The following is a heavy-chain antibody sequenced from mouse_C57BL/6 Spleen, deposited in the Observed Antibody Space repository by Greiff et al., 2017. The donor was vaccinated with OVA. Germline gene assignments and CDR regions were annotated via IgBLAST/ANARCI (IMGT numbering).Heavy chain of an antibody. CDR1: GFTFSDYY. D-gene: IGHD2-1*01. V-gene: IGHV5-12*01. CDR3: ARLGNYDYFDY. Sequence: VQLKESGGGLVQPGGSLKLSCAASGFTFSDYYMYWVRQTPEKRLEWVAYISNGGGSTYYPDTVKGRFTISRDNAKNTLYLQMSRLKSEDTAMYYCARLGNYDYFDYWGQGTTLTVSS. CDR2: ISNGGGST. J-gene: IGHJ2*01.